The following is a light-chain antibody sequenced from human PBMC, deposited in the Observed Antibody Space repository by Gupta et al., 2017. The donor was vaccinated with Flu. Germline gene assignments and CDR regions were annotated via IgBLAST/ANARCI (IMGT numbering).Light chain of an antibody. J-gene: IGKJ4*01. Sequence: DIQMTQSPSTLSASVGDRVTITCRASQSISSWLAWYQQKPGKAPKLLIYKASILESGVPSRFRGRGSGTACTLTISSLQPDALAAYSCQQYEADPLTFGGGTKVEIK. CDR1: QSISSW. CDR2: KAS. V-gene: IGKV1-5*03. CDR3: QQYEADPLT.